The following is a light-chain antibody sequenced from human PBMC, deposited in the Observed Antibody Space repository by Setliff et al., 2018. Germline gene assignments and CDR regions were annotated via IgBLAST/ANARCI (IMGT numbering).Light chain of an antibody. CDR3: NAYTSGSTYV. Sequence: QSALTQPASVSGSPGQTITISCTGTSSDVGNYIYVSWYQQHPGRAPKLMIYDVSDRPSGVSNRFSGSKSGNTASLTISGLQTEDEADYYCNAYTSGSTYVFGTGTKVTVL. V-gene: IGLV2-14*03. CDR1: SSDVGNYIY. J-gene: IGLJ1*01. CDR2: DVS.